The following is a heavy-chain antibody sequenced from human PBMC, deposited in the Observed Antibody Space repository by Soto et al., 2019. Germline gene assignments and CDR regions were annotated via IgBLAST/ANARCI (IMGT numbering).Heavy chain of an antibody. CDR2: ISADSGEP. J-gene: IGHJ4*02. V-gene: IGHV1-18*01. Sequence: GASVEVSCKASGFSSTTYAFSWVRRAPGQGLEWMGLISADSGEPRYAQKFQGRVAMTTDTSTRTAYMELRGLTSDDTAVYYCGVSAGLDFWGQGTRVTVAS. CDR1: GFSSTTYA. D-gene: IGHD6-13*01. CDR3: GVSAGLDF.